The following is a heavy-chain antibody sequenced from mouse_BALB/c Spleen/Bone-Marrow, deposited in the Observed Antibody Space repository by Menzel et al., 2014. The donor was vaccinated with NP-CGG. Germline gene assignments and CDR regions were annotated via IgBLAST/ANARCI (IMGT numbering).Heavy chain of an antibody. D-gene: IGHD4-1*01. CDR1: GFSLTSYG. V-gene: IGHV2-9*02. J-gene: IGHJ3*01. CDR2: IWAGGNT. CDR3: ARELGAWFAY. Sequence: VKLQESGPGLVAPSQSLSITCTVSGFSLTSYGVHWVRQPPGKGLEWLGIIWAGGNTNYNSALMSRLSISKDNSKSQVFLKRSSLQTDDTAMYYCARELGAWFAYWGQGTLVTVSA.